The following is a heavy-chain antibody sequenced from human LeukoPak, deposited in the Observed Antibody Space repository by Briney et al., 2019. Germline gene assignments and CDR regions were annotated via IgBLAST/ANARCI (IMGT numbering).Heavy chain of an antibody. V-gene: IGHV4-59*01. Sequence: SETLSLTCTVSGGSISSYYWSWIRQPPGKGLEWIGYIYYSGSTNYNPSLKSRVTISLDTSKNQFSLKLSSVTAADTAVYYCARSGNAGSYDYWGQGTLVTVSS. CDR2: IYYSGST. CDR3: ARSGNAGSYDY. CDR1: GGSISSYY. J-gene: IGHJ4*02. D-gene: IGHD1-26*01.